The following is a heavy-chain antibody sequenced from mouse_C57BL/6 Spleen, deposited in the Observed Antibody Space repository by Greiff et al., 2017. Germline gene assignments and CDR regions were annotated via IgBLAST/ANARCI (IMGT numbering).Heavy chain of an antibody. D-gene: IGHD2-4*01. Sequence: EVKLEESGGDLVKPGGSLKLSCAASGFTFSSYGMSWVRQTPDKRLEWVATISSGGSYTYYPDSVKGRFTISRDNAKNTLYLQMSSLKSEDTAMYYCARPEDYYDYAMDYWGQGTSVTVSS. V-gene: IGHV5-6*02. J-gene: IGHJ4*01. CDR2: ISSGGSYT. CDR1: GFTFSSYG. CDR3: ARPEDYYDYAMDY.